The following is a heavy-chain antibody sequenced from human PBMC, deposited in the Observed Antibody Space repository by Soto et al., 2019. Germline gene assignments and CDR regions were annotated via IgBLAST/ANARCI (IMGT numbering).Heavy chain of an antibody. V-gene: IGHV3-33*01. CDR2: IWYDGSNK. J-gene: IGHJ4*02. CDR3: ARIHRGYRPNGHFDY. D-gene: IGHD3-10*01. Sequence: GGSLRLSCAASGFTFSSYGMHWVRQAPGKGLEWVAVIWYDGSNKYYADSVKGRFTISRDNSKNTLYLQMNSLRAEDTAVYYCARIHRGYRPNGHFDYWGQGTLVTVSS. CDR1: GFTFSSYG.